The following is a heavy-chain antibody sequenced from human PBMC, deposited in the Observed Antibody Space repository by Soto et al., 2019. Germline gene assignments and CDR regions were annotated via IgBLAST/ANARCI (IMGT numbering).Heavy chain of an antibody. CDR3: AKRTVGWYFDL. Sequence: EVQLLESGGGLVQPGGSLRLSCAASGFTFSSYARSWVRQAPGKGLEWVSAISGSGDSTYYADSVKGRFTISRDNSKNTQYLQMNSLRAEDTAVYYCAKRTVGWYFDLWGRGTLVTVSS. V-gene: IGHV3-23*01. CDR2: ISGSGDST. J-gene: IGHJ2*01. CDR1: GFTFSSYA. D-gene: IGHD4-17*01.